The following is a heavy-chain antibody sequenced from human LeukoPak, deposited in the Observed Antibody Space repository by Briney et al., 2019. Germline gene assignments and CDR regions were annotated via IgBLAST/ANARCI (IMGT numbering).Heavy chain of an antibody. J-gene: IGHJ5*02. D-gene: IGHD1-26*01. CDR1: GFTFSSYA. Sequence: GGSLRLSCAASGFTFSSYAMSGFRQAPGKGLEGVQAISGSGGSTYYADSVKGRFTISRDNSKNTLYLQMNSLRAEDTAVYYCAKGGSGSYYKGWFDPWGQGTLVTVSS. CDR2: ISGSGGST. CDR3: AKGGSGSYYKGWFDP. V-gene: IGHV3-23*01.